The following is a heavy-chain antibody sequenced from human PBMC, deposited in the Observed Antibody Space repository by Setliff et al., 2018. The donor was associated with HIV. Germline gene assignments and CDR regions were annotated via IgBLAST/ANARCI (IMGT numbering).Heavy chain of an antibody. J-gene: IGHJ6*03. CDR1: GYSFTFYG. CDR2: VSVYNGNT. CDR3: ATPGVGAGVVIKGAYYYYMDV. D-gene: IGHD3-3*01. V-gene: IGHV1-18*04. Sequence: ASVKVSCKASGYSFTFYGLHWVRQAPGQGLEWMGWVSVYNGNTKYAENFQDRLTLTTDASTGTGFMELRGLRSDDTAVYYCATPGVGAGVVIKGAYYYYMDVWGKGTTVTVSS.